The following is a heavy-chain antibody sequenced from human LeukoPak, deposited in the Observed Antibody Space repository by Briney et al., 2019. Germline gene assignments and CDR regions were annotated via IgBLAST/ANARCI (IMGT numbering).Heavy chain of an antibody. Sequence: PGGSLRLSCAASGFTFSSFTMSWVRQAPGKGLDCVSTISGGGGSTYYAESVKGRFTISRDNSKNTLYLQMNGLRAEDTAKYLCSNASAYRGYDYPADYWGQGTLVTVSS. D-gene: IGHD5-12*01. CDR2: ISGGGGST. CDR1: GFTFSSFT. V-gene: IGHV3-23*01. J-gene: IGHJ4*02. CDR3: SNASAYRGYDYPADY.